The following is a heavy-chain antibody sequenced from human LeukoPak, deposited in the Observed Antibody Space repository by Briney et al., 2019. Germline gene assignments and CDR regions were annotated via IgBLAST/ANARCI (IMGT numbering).Heavy chain of an antibody. CDR1: GFTFSSYE. J-gene: IGHJ4*02. CDR3: ARDAVYSSSWQYY. V-gene: IGHV3-33*08. CDR2: IWYDGINK. D-gene: IGHD6-13*01. Sequence: GGSLRLSCAASGFTFSSYEMNWVRQAPGKGLEWVAVIWYDGINKYYADSVKGRFTISRDNSKNTLYLQMNSLRAEDTAVYYCARDAVYSSSWQYYWGQGTLVTVSS.